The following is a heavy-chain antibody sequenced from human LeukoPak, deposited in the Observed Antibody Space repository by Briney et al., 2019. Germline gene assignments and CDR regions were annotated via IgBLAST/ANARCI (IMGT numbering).Heavy chain of an antibody. CDR1: GVSFSSFL. V-gene: IGHV3-23*01. Sequence: GGSLRLSRAPSGVSFSSFLMSCVRPAPGKGRQWVSGITGRGGNTYYADSVEGRFTISRDNSKNTLSLQMDSLRAEDTAIYYCARDRAAFDSWGQGTLVTVSS. J-gene: IGHJ4*02. CDR2: ITGRGGNT. D-gene: IGHD6-25*01. CDR3: ARDRAAFDS.